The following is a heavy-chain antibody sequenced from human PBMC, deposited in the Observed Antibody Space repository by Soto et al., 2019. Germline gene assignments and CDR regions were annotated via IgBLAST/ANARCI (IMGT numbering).Heavy chain of an antibody. Sequence: GASVKVSCKASGYTFTSYYMHWVRQAPGQGLEWMGIINPSGGSTSYAQKFQGRVTMTRDTSTSTVYMELSSLRPEDTAVYYCAREGTMIVVVRAVSFDYWGQGTLVTVSS. CDR3: AREGTMIVVVRAVSFDY. CDR2: INPSGGST. V-gene: IGHV1-46*01. D-gene: IGHD3-22*01. CDR1: GYTFTSYY. J-gene: IGHJ4*02.